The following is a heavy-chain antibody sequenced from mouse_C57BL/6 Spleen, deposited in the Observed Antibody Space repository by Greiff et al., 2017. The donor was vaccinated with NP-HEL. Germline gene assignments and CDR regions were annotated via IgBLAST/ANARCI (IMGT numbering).Heavy chain of an antibody. CDR2: INPSSGYT. J-gene: IGHJ4*01. CDR1: GYTFTSYT. D-gene: IGHD1-1*01. V-gene: IGHV1-4*01. CDR3: ARGYYGSSYDYYAMDY. Sequence: LQESGAELARPGASVKMSCKASGYTFTSYTMHWVKQRPGQGLEWIGYINPSSGYTKYNQKFKDKATLTADKSSSTAYMQLSSLTSEDSAVYYCARGYYGSSYDYYAMDYWGQGTSVTVSS.